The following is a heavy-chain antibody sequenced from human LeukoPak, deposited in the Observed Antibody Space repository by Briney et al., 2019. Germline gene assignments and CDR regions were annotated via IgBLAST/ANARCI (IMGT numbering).Heavy chain of an antibody. CDR3: ARYLGYSYGFVFDY. CDR2: INPNSGGT. CDR1: GYTFTGYY. D-gene: IGHD5-18*01. Sequence: ASVKVSCKASGYTFTGYYMHWVRQAPGQGLEWMGWINPNSGGTNYAQKFQGRVTMTRDTSISTAYMELSRLRSDDTAVYYCARYLGYSYGFVFDYWGQGTLVTVSS. V-gene: IGHV1-2*02. J-gene: IGHJ4*02.